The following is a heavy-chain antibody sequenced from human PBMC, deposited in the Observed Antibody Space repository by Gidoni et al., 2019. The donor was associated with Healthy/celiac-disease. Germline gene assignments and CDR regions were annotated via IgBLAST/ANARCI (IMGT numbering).Heavy chain of an antibody. J-gene: IGHJ5*02. D-gene: IGHD6-6*01. V-gene: IGHV2-5*02. CDR2: IYWDDDK. CDR1: GFSLSTSGGG. CDR3: AHTRSGIAARGWFDP. Sequence: QITLKESGPTLVKPTQTLTLTCPFPGFSLSTSGGGVGWLGQHQGKAPEWLALIYWDDDKRYSPSLKSRLTITKDTSKNQVVLTMTNMDPVDTATYYCAHTRSGIAARGWFDPWGQGTLVTVSS.